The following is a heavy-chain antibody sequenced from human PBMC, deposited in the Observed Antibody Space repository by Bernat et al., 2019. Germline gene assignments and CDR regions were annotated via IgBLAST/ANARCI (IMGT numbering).Heavy chain of an antibody. CDR1: GFTFSSYG. V-gene: IGHV3-30*18. D-gene: IGHD3-10*01. CDR3: AKEYYYGSGSYPYWYFDL. Sequence: QVQLVESGGGVVQPGRSLRLSCAASGFTFSSYGMHWVRQAPGKGLEWVAVISYDGSNKYYADSVKGRFTISRDNSKNTLYLQMNSLRAGDTAVYYCAKEYYYGSGSYPYWYFDLWGRGTLVTVSS. J-gene: IGHJ2*01. CDR2: ISYDGSNK.